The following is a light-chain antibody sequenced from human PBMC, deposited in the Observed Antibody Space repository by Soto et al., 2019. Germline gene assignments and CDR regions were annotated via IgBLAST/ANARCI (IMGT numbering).Light chain of an antibody. CDR3: QQFGSSIPHT. J-gene: IGKJ2*01. V-gene: IGKV3-20*01. Sequence: EIVMTQSPGTLSFSPGERATISCRASQVIGSRYLAWYHQKSGQAPRLLIYGASSRATGIPDRFSGSGSGTDFTLTISRLEPEDFGVYYCQQFGSSIPHTFGQGTKVDIK. CDR1: QVIGSRY. CDR2: GAS.